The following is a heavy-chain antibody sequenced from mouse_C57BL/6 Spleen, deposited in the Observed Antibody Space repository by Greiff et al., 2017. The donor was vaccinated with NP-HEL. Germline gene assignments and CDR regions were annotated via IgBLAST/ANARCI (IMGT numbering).Heavy chain of an antibody. CDR2: IYPRSGNT. Sequence: QVQLKQSGAELARPGASVKLSCKASGYTFTSYGISWVKQRTGQGLEWIGEIYPRSGNTYYNEKFKGKATLTADKSSSTAYMELRSLTSEDSAVYFCARIGSSSYAMDYWGQGTSVTVSS. D-gene: IGHD1-1*01. CDR3: ARIGSSSYAMDY. CDR1: GYTFTSYG. J-gene: IGHJ4*01. V-gene: IGHV1-81*01.